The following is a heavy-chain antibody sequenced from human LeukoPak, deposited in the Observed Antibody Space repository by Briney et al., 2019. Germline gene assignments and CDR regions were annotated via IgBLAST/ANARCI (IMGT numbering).Heavy chain of an antibody. CDR3: ARGSDPGYNSVIDY. Sequence: SETLSLTCTVSGGSISSYYWSWIRQPAGKGLEWIGRIYTSGSTNYNPSLKSRVTMSVDTSKNQFSLKLSSVTAADTAVYYCARGSDPGYNSVIDYWGQGTLVTVSS. D-gene: IGHD6-19*01. J-gene: IGHJ4*02. CDR2: IYTSGST. V-gene: IGHV4-4*07. CDR1: GGSISSYY.